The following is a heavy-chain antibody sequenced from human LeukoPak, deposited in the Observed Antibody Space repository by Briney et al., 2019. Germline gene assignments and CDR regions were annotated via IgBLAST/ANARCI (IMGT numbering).Heavy chain of an antibody. CDR1: GGSFSGYY. Sequence: SETLSLTCAVYGGSFSGYYWSWIRQPPGKGLEWIGGIYYSGSTYYNPSLKSRVTISVDTSKNQFSLKLSSVTAADTAVYYCARHSVGGYDTYYYYYYMDVWGKGTTVTISS. CDR2: IYYSGST. D-gene: IGHD5-12*01. CDR3: ARHSVGGYDTYYYYYYMDV. J-gene: IGHJ6*03. V-gene: IGHV4-34*01.